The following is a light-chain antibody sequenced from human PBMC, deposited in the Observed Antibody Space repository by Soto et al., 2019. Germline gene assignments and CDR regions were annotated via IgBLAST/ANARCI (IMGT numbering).Light chain of an antibody. CDR2: EAS. V-gene: IGKV3-20*01. CDR3: HQYNNAPLT. Sequence: EIVVTQSPGTLSLSPGERATLSCRASQSLSSNYLAWFQQKPGQAPSLLIYEASSVASGTPDRFSGSGSGTDFTLTISRLEPEDFEVYYCHQYNNAPLTFGQGTRREIK. CDR1: QSLSSNY. J-gene: IGKJ2*01.